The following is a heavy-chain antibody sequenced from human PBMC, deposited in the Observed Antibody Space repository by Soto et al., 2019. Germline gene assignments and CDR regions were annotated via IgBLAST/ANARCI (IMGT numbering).Heavy chain of an antibody. Sequence: TIRRVRQAPGKGLGWVAAISFDGTNKQYADSAKGRFAISRDNSQNTLYLQMNTLRAEDTAVYYCARGSGWYSAYWGQGTLVTVSS. CDR3: ARGSGWYSAY. J-gene: IGHJ4*02. V-gene: IGHV3-30*09. CDR2: ISFDGTNK. CDR1: T. D-gene: IGHD6-19*01.